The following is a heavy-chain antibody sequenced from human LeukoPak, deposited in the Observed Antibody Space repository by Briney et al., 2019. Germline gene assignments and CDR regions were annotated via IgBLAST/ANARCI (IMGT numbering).Heavy chain of an antibody. CDR3: TKSDGYGLIRI. D-gene: IGHD3-10*01. CDR1: GDSIIGYY. CDR2: IYYTGNT. V-gene: IGHV4-39*07. Sequence: KASETLSLTCSVSGDSIIGYYWGWIRQPPGKGLEWIGNIYYTGNTYYNSSLKSRVTIDTSKNQFSLKVISMTAADTAAYYCTKSDGYGLIRICGRGTMVTVSS. J-gene: IGHJ3*02.